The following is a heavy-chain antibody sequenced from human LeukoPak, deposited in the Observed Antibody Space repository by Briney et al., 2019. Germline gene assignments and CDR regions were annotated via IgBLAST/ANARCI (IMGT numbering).Heavy chain of an antibody. D-gene: IGHD6-6*01. CDR3: ASGAYSSSRRGDY. CDR1: GYSISSGYY. Sequence: PSETLSLTCTVSGYSISSGYYWGWIRQPPGKGLEWIGSIYHSGSTYYNPSLKSRVTISVDTSKNQFSLKLSSVTAADTAVYYCASGAYSSSRRGDYWGQGTLVTVSS. CDR2: IYHSGST. V-gene: IGHV4-38-2*02. J-gene: IGHJ4*02.